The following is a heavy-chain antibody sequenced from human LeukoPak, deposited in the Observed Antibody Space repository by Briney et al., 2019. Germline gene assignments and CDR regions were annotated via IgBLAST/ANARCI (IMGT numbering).Heavy chain of an antibody. CDR2: IKSKTDGGTT. D-gene: IGHD3-10*01. V-gene: IGHV3-15*01. J-gene: IGHJ4*02. CDR1: GFTFSNAW. Sequence: PGGSLRLPCAASGFTFSNAWMSWVRQAPGKGLEWVGRIKSKTDGGTTDYAAPVKGRFTISRDDSKNTLYLQMNSLKTEDTAVYYCTTEMVRGVITLDYWGQGTLVTVSS. CDR3: TTEMVRGVITLDY.